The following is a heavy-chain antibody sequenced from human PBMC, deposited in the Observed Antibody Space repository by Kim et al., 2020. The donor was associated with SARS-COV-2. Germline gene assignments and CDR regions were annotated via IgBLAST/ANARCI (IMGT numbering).Heavy chain of an antibody. Sequence: GGSLRLSCAASGFTFNIYGIQWVRQAPGKGLEWVAGISYDGNDKYYADSVKGRFTISRDNSKNTLYLQMNSLRAEDTAVYYCAREYYGSGSFPFDYWGQGILVTVSS. CDR1: GFTFNIYG. J-gene: IGHJ4*02. CDR3: AREYYGSGSFPFDY. D-gene: IGHD3-10*01. V-gene: IGHV3-30*12. CDR2: ISYDGNDK.